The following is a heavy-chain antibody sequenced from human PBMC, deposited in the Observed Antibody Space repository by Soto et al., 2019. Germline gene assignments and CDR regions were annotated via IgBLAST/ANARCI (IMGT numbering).Heavy chain of an antibody. CDR2: INPNSGGT. V-gene: IGHV1-2*04. J-gene: IGHJ4*02. D-gene: IGHD3-3*01. CDR1: GYTFTGYY. CDR3: ARDFGLGTTHLNFDY. Sequence: GASVKVSCKASGYTFTGYYMHWVRQAPGQGLEWMGWINPNSGGTNYAQKFQGWVTMTRDTSISTAYMELSRLRSDDTAVYYCARDFGLGTTHLNFDYWGQGTLVTVSS.